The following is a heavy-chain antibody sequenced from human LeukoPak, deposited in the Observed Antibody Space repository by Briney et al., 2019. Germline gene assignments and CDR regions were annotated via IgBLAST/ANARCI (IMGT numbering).Heavy chain of an antibody. J-gene: IGHJ3*02. V-gene: IGHV4-31*03. D-gene: IGHD5-24*01. CDR1: GGSISSGGYY. CDR2: IYYSGST. CDR3: AREGDGYNVVAFDI. Sequence: SETLSLTCTVSGGSISSGGYYWSWIRQHPGKGLEWIGYIYYSGSTYYNPSLKSRVTISVDTSKNQFSLKLSSVTAADTAVYYCAREGDGYNVVAFDIWGQGTMVTVSS.